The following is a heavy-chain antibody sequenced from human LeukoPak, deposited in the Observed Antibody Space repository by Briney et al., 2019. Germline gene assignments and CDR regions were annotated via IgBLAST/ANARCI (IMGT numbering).Heavy chain of an antibody. V-gene: IGHV3-23*01. Sequence: GGSLRLSCAASGFTFRKYAVTWVRQAPGKGLEWVSTISDSSADTYYADSVKGRFTIPRDNSKNTLFLHMNSLRADDTAVYYCARFATGDDAFNIWGQGTMVTVSS. J-gene: IGHJ3*02. CDR1: GFTFRKYA. CDR2: ISDSSADT. D-gene: IGHD7-27*01. CDR3: ARFATGDDAFNI.